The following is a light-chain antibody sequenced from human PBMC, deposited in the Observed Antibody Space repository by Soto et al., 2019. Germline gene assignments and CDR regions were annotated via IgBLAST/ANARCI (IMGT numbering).Light chain of an antibody. CDR3: QEYGSSRT. V-gene: IGKV3-20*01. Sequence: EFGMTQSPGTLSLSPEERATLSCRASQSVSSNYLAWYQQKPGQAPRLLIYGVSSRATGIPDRFSGSGSGTDFTLTIGRLEPEDFAVYYCQEYGSSRTFGQGTKVEIK. CDR1: QSVSSNY. CDR2: GVS. J-gene: IGKJ1*01.